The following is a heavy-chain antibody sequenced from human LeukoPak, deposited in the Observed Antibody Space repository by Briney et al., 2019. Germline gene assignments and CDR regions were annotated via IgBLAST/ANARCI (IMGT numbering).Heavy chain of an antibody. V-gene: IGHV3-23*01. CDR2: INGSGGST. J-gene: IGHJ4*02. Sequence: GGSLRLSCAASGFTFSSYAMSWVRQAPGKGLEWVSAINGSGGSTYYADSVKGRFTISRDNSKNTLYLQMNSLRAEDTAVYYCAKSGQGAVASGSDYWGQGTLVTVSS. D-gene: IGHD6-19*01. CDR3: AKSGQGAVASGSDY. CDR1: GFTFSSYA.